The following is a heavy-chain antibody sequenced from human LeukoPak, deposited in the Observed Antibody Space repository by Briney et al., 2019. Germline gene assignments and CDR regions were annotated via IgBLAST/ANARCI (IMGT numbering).Heavy chain of an antibody. Sequence: SETLFLTCTVSGDSVSSYYWNWIRQPPGKGLEWIGYIYYSGSTNYNPSLKSRVTISVDTSKNQFSLKLSSVTAADTAVYYCARGLSSSWYLPLSAMDYWGQGTLVTVSS. D-gene: IGHD6-13*01. CDR3: ARGLSSSWYLPLSAMDY. CDR2: IYYSGST. J-gene: IGHJ4*02. CDR1: GDSVSSYY. V-gene: IGHV4-59*02.